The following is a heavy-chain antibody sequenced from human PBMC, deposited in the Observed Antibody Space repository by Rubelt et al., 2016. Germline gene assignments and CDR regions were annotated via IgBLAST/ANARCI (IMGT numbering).Heavy chain of an antibody. J-gene: IGHJ6*02. V-gene: IGHV3-7*01. CDR3: AREMAGSWDV. D-gene: IGHD6-19*01. CDR1: GFTFSSYW. CDR2: IKQDGSEK. Sequence: EVQLVQSGGGLVQPGGSLRLSCAASGFTFSSYWMSWVRQAPGKGLEWVANIKQDGSEKYYVDSVTGRFTISRDNAKNSLYLQMNSLGAEDTAVYYWAREMAGSWDVWGQGTTVTVSS.